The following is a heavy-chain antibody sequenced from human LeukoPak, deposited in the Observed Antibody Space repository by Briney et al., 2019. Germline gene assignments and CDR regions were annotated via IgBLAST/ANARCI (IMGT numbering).Heavy chain of an antibody. CDR2: ISHDGRDK. CDR1: GFTFSNYW. CDR3: TRDNYGDYFLDY. D-gene: IGHD4-17*01. V-gene: IGHV3-30*03. Sequence: GGSLRLSCAASGFTFSNYWMAWVRQPPGKGLEWVAAISHDGRDKYSADSVKGRFTISRDNSKNTLYLQMNSLRAEDTAVYFCTRDNYGDYFLDYWGQGTLVTVSS. J-gene: IGHJ4*02.